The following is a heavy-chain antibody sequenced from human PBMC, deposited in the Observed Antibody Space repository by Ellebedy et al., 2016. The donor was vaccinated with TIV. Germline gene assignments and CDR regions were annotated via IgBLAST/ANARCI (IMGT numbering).Heavy chain of an antibody. CDR1: GFTFSSYG. CDR3: ARYTRDGWWGYFDY. D-gene: IGHD6-19*01. V-gene: IGHV3-33*01. Sequence: GESLKISCAASGFTFSSYGMHWVRQAPGKGLEWVEVIWDDGSNKYYADSVTGRFTISRDNAKNTLYLQMNRLRAEDTAVYYCARYTRDGWWGYFDYWGQGTLVIVSS. J-gene: IGHJ4*02. CDR2: IWDDGSNK.